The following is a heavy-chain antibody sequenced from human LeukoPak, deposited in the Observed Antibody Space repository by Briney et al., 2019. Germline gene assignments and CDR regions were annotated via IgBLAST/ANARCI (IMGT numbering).Heavy chain of an antibody. Sequence: GGSLRLSCAASGLTFSDYYMSWIRQSPGKGLEWVSYISSSGSTIYYADSVKGRFTISRDNAKNSLYLQMNSLRAEDTAVYYCARVDTAMVIAFDIWGQGTMVTVSS. V-gene: IGHV3-11*01. CDR3: ARVDTAMVIAFDI. CDR1: GLTFSDYY. CDR2: ISSSGSTI. D-gene: IGHD5-18*01. J-gene: IGHJ3*02.